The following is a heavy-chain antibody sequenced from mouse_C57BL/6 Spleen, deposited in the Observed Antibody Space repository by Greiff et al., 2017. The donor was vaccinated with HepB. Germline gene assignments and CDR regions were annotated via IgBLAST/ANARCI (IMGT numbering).Heavy chain of an antibody. J-gene: IGHJ2*01. CDR1: GYSITSGYY. D-gene: IGHD2-2*01. CDR3: ATYGYGGY. Sequence: EVKVEESGPGLVKPSQSLSLTCSVTGYSITSGYYWNWIRQFPGNKLEWMGYISYDGSNNYNPSLKNRISITRDTSKNQFFLKLNSVTTEDTATYYCATYGYGGYWGQGTTLTVSS. CDR2: ISYDGSN. V-gene: IGHV3-6*01.